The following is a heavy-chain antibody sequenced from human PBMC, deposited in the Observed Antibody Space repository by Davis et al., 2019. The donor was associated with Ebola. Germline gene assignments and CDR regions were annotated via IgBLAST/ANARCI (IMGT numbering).Heavy chain of an antibody. CDR3: ARDSPYSNHNWFDP. CDR1: GFTFNSYS. Sequence: GGSLRLSCAASGFTFNSYSMTWVRQAPGKGLEWVAVIWYDGSNKYYADSVKGRFTISRDNSKNTLYLQMNSLRAEDTAVYYCARDSPYSNHNWFDPWGQGTLVTVSS. CDR2: IWYDGSNK. V-gene: IGHV3-33*08. J-gene: IGHJ5*02. D-gene: IGHD4-11*01.